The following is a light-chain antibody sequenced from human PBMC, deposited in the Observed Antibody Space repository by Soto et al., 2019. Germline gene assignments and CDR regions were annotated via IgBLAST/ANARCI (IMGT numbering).Light chain of an antibody. CDR2: NTN. Sequence: QTVVTQEPSLSVSPGGAVTLTCGMSSGSVSSTSYASWYQLKTPGQAPRTLIYNTNTRSSGVPDRFSGSILGNKAALTITGAQADDECDYYCVLYVAGGTWVFGGGTKLTVL. V-gene: IGLV8-61*01. J-gene: IGLJ3*02. CDR3: VLYVAGGTWV. CDR1: SGSVSSTSY.